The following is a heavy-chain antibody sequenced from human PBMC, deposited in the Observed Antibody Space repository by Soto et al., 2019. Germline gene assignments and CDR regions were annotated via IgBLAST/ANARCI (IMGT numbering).Heavy chain of an antibody. CDR1: GFTVSSYY. Sequence: GGSLSLSCAASGFTVSSYYRSWVRQAPGKGLEWVSVIYSGGSTYYTASVKSRVTISIDTSKNQLYLQLNTMSAADTAVYYCARDLRIEVWGQGTTVTVPS. CDR2: IYSGGST. J-gene: IGHJ6*02. CDR3: ARDLRIEV. V-gene: IGHV3-66*01.